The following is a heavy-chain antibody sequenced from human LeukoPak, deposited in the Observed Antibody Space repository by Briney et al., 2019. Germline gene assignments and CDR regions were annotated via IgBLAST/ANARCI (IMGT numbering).Heavy chain of an antibody. V-gene: IGHV3-33*01. Sequence: GGSLRPSCAASGFTFSSYGMHWVRQAPGKGLEWVAVIWYDGSNKYYADSVKGRFTISRDNSKNTLYLQMNSLRAEDTAVYYCARDRGKVGATMRGPFDYWGQGTLVAVSS. CDR2: IWYDGSNK. CDR1: GFTFSSYG. D-gene: IGHD1-26*01. J-gene: IGHJ4*02. CDR3: ARDRGKVGATMRGPFDY.